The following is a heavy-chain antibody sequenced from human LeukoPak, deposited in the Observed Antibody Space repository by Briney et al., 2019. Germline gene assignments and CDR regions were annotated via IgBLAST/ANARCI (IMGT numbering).Heavy chain of an antibody. Sequence: GGSLRLSCAASGFTFSSYAMSWVRQAPGKGLEWVSAISGSGGSTYYADSVKGRFTISRDNSKNTLYMQMNSLRAEVTDVYSCAKMVRGDYGVDYWGQGTLVTVSS. CDR1: GFTFSSYA. J-gene: IGHJ4*02. V-gene: IGHV3-23*01. CDR3: AKMVRGDYGVDY. D-gene: IGHD4-17*01. CDR2: ISGSGGST.